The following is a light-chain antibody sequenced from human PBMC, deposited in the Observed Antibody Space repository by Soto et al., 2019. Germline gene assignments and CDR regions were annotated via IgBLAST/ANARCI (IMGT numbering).Light chain of an antibody. J-gene: IGLJ1*01. V-gene: IGLV2-14*01. CDR3: SSYTTSSTYV. Sequence: QSALTQPASVSGFPGQSITISCTGTSSDVGGYNYVSWYQQHPGKAPKLMISDVSNRPSGVSNRFSCSKSGNTASLTISGLQTEDEADYCSSYTTSSTYVFGTGTKVTVL. CDR2: DVS. CDR1: SSDVGGYNY.